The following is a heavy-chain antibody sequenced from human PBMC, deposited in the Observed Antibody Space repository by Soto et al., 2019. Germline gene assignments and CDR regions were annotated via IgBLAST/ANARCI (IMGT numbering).Heavy chain of an antibody. D-gene: IGHD7-27*01. V-gene: IGHV4-30-4*01. CDR3: ARAGFSYGDLLF. J-gene: IGHJ4*02. CDR2: VFYSGAT. CDR1: GGPIKTGDYY. Sequence: TLSLTCNVSGGPIKTGDYYWNWIRQPPGKGLEWIGYVFYSGATNYSPSLKSRAAISMDTSKNQFSLSLTSVTAADTAVYYCARAGFSYGDLLFWGQGILVTVSS.